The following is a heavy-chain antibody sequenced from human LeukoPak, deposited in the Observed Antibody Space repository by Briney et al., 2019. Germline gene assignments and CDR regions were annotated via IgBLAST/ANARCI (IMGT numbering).Heavy chain of an antibody. V-gene: IGHV1-18*01. CDR3: ARGDDYGDYVGYFDY. J-gene: IGHJ4*02. CDR2: ISAYNGNT. CDR1: GYTFTSYG. Sequence: ASEKVSCKASGYTFTSYGIIWVRQAPGQGLEWMGWISAYNGNTNYAQKLQGRVTMTTDTSTSTAYTELRSLRSDDTAVYYCARGDDYGDYVGYFDYWGQGTLVTVSS. D-gene: IGHD4-17*01.